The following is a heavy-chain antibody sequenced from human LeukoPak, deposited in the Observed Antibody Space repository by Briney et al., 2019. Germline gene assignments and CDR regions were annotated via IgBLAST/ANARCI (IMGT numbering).Heavy chain of an antibody. V-gene: IGHV1-18*01. CDR3: ARDRPFVAPDPTDAFDI. Sequence: GASVKVSCKASGYTFTNYGLSWVRQAPGQGLEWMGWISGYNGNTKYVQKLQGRVTMTRDTSTTTAYMELRSLRSDDTAVYYCARDRPFVAPDPTDAFDIWGQGTMVTVSS. D-gene: IGHD2-15*01. CDR2: ISGYNGNT. CDR1: GYTFTNYG. J-gene: IGHJ3*02.